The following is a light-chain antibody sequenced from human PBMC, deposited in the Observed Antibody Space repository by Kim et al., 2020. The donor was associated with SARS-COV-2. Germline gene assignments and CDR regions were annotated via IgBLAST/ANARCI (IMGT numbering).Light chain of an antibody. CDR1: QTVSNN. J-gene: IGKJ1*01. Sequence: EIVMTQSPATLYVSPGERATLSCRASQTVSNNLAWYQQKPGQAPRLLIYGASTRATGIPARFSGSASGTEFTLTISSLQSADFAVYYCQQYNDWPPTRTFGQGTKVDIK. CDR3: QQYNDWPPTRT. CDR2: GAS. V-gene: IGKV3-15*01.